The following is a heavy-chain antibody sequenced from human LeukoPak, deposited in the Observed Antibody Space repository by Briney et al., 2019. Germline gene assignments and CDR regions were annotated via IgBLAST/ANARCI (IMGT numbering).Heavy chain of an antibody. CDR3: ARALLMVREGGKDY. D-gene: IGHD3-10*01. Sequence: GGSLRLSCAASGFTFSRYWMHWVRQAPGKGLVWVSRINSDGSSTSYADSVKGRFTISRDNAKNTLYLQMNSLRAEDTAVYYCARALLMVREGGKDYWGQGTLVTVSS. CDR1: GFTFSRYW. V-gene: IGHV3-74*01. J-gene: IGHJ4*02. CDR2: INSDGSST.